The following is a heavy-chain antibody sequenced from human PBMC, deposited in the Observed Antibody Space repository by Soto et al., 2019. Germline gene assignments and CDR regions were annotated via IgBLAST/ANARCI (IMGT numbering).Heavy chain of an antibody. Sequence: PGGSLILSCAASGFMFSNHGMHWVRQAPGKGLEWVAVIWSDGNNRYYADSVKGRFTISRDNSKNTVYLQMNSLRAEDTAVYYCVRGDNWNDEASDYWGQGTLVTVSS. CDR2: IWSDGNNR. J-gene: IGHJ4*02. CDR1: GFMFSNHG. CDR3: VRGDNWNDEASDY. V-gene: IGHV3-33*01. D-gene: IGHD1-1*01.